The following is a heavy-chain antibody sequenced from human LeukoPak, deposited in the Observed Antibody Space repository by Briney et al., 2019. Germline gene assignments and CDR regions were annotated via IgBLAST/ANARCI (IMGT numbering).Heavy chain of an antibody. D-gene: IGHD3-10*01. CDR2: ISSNGGST. J-gene: IGHJ4*02. Sequence: GGSLRLSCSASGFTFSSYAMHWVRQAPGKGLEYVSAISSNGGSTYYADSVKGRFTISRDNSKNTLYLQMSSLRAEDTAVYYCVKDGVLLWLGELSGFDYWGQGTLVTVSS. CDR1: GFTFSSYA. V-gene: IGHV3-64D*06. CDR3: VKDGVLLWLGELSGFDY.